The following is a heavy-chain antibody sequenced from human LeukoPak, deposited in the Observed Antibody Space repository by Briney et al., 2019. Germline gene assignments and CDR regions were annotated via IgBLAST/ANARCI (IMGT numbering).Heavy chain of an antibody. CDR1: GFTVSSNY. V-gene: IGHV3-21*01. CDR3: ARNYYDSSGYYYAFDY. D-gene: IGHD3-22*01. CDR2: ISSSGSLI. J-gene: IGHJ4*02. Sequence: GGSLRLSCAASGFTVSSNYMSWVRQAPGKGLECVSSISSSGSLIYYADSMKGRFTVSRDNAKNSLFLQLNSLRAEDTAVYYCARNYYDSSGYYYAFDYWGQGTLVTVSS.